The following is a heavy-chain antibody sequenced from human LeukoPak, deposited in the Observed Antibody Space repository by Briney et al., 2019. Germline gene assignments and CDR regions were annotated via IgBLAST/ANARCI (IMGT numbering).Heavy chain of an antibody. D-gene: IGHD5-12*01. CDR2: IIPIFGIA. J-gene: IGHJ4*02. V-gene: IGHV1-69*04. CDR3: ARDVVDSGYSLFDY. CDR1: GGTFSSYT. Sequence: SVKLSCKDSGGTFSSYTISWVRQAPGQGLEWRGKIIPIFGIANYAQKFQGRVTITADKSTSTAYLELSSLRSEDTAVYYCARDVVDSGYSLFDYWGQGTLVTVSS.